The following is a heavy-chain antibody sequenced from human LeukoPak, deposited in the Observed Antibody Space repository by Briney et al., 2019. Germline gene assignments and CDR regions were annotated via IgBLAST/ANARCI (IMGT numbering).Heavy chain of an antibody. V-gene: IGHV3-64*01. CDR2: ISSNGGST. D-gene: IGHD2-21*02. CDR1: GFTFNSYA. J-gene: IGHJ6*03. CDR3: ARGPGVTYYYYYYMDV. Sequence: PGGSLRLSCAASGFTFNSYAMHWVRQAPGKGLEYVSAISSNGGSTYYANSVKGRFTISRDNSKNTLYFQMGSLRAEDMAVYYCARGPGVTYYYYYYMDVWGKGTTVTVSS.